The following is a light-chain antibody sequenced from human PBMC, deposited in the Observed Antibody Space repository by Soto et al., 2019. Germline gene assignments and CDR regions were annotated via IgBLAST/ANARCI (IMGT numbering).Light chain of an antibody. Sequence: QSALTQPPSASGSPGQSVTISCTGTSSDVGAYNYVSWYQQHAGKAPKLVIYEVTKRPSGVSDRFSGSKSANPASLTVSGLQAEYEADYNCSSFASSNTWVFGGGTKLTVL. CDR2: EVT. CDR3: SSFASSNTWV. J-gene: IGLJ3*02. V-gene: IGLV2-8*01. CDR1: SSDVGAYNY.